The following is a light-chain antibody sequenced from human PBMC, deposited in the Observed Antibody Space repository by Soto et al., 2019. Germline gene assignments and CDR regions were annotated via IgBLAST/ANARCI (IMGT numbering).Light chain of an antibody. J-gene: IGLJ2*01. Sequence: QSALTQPASVSGSPGQSITISCTGTSSDVGGYNYVSWYQQHPGKAPKLMIYDVSNRPSGVSNRFSGSKSGNTASLTISGLQAEDEADYYCSSYTSSSTLPVVCGGGTKVTVL. CDR2: DVS. V-gene: IGLV2-14*01. CDR1: SSDVGGYNY. CDR3: SSYTSSSTLPVV.